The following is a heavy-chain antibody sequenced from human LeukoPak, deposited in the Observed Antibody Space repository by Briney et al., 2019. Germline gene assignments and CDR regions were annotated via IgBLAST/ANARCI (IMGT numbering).Heavy chain of an antibody. CDR3: ATEGPYYDFWSGYDSDAFDI. D-gene: IGHD3-3*01. CDR2: ISAYNGNT. V-gene: IGHV1-18*01. J-gene: IGHJ3*02. Sequence: ASVKVSCKASGYTFTSYGISWVRQAPGQGLEWMGWISAYNGNTNYAQKLQGRVTMTTDTSTSTAYMELRSLRSDDTAVYYCATEGPYYDFWSGYDSDAFDIWVQGTMVTVSS. CDR1: GYTFTSYG.